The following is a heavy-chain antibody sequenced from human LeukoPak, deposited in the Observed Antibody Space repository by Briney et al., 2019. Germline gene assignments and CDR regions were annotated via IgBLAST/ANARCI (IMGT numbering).Heavy chain of an antibody. CDR2: INHSGST. CDR1: GSTFSSFG. CDR3: ARAMSDV. J-gene: IGHJ6*04. Sequence: PGGTLRLSCAVSGSTFSSFGMTWVRQPPGKGLEWIGEINHSGSTNYNPSLKSRVTISVDTSKNQFSLKLSSVTAADTAVYYCARAMSDVWGKGTTVTVSS. V-gene: IGHV4-34*01.